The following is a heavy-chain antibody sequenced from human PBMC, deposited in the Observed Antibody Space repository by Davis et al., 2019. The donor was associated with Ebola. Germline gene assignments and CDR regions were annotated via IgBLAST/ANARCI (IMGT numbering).Heavy chain of an antibody. CDR2: ISSSSSTI. J-gene: IGHJ4*02. V-gene: IGHV3-48*04. Sequence: GESLKISCAASGFTFSNYSMNWVRQAPGKGLEWVSYISSSSSTIYYADSVKGRFTISRDNAKNSLYLQLNNLRAEDTAVYYCAKEGDWSRDYWGQGTLVTVAS. D-gene: IGHD2-21*02. CDR1: GFTFSNYS. CDR3: AKEGDWSRDY.